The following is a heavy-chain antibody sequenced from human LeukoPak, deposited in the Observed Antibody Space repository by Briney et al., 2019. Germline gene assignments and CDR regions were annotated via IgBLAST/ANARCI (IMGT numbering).Heavy chain of an antibody. CDR2: IYFSGNT. Sequence: SETLSLTCTVSGGSIRSNSYYWGWIRQPPGKGLEWIGSIYFSGNTYYNPSLKSRVTISVDTSKNQFSLKLRSVTAADTAVYYCATGSSRYYYYMDVWGTGTTVTVSS. V-gene: IGHV4-39*01. J-gene: IGHJ6*03. D-gene: IGHD3-10*01. CDR3: ATGSSRYYYYMDV. CDR1: GGSIRSNSYY.